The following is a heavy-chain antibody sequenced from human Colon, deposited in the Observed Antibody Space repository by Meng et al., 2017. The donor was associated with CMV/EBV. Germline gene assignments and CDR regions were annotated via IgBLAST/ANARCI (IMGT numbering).Heavy chain of an antibody. Sequence: GESLKISCEASGFMFSSFAMHWVRQAPGRGLDWVSVISFHGKNTKYADSVQGRFTTSRDNFKNTLNLQMDDLTIADTAMYYCVRECCSDGLCWPDYWGQGALVTVSS. CDR1: GFMFSSFA. D-gene: IGHD2-8*01. CDR2: ISFHGKNT. CDR3: VRECCSDGLCWPDY. V-gene: IGHV3-30*04. J-gene: IGHJ4*02.